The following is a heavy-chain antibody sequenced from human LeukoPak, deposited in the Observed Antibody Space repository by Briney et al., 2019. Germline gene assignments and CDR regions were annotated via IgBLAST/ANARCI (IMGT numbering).Heavy chain of an antibody. D-gene: IGHD3-10*02. CDR2: IDTTSSTI. Sequence: GGSLRLSCAASGFTFRTYSMNWVRQAPGKGLEWVSYIDTTSSTIYYAGSVKGRFTISRDNAKNSLYLQMNSLRAEDTAVYYCAELGITMIGGVWGKGTTVTISS. CDR3: AELGITMIGGV. CDR1: GFTFRTYS. J-gene: IGHJ6*04. V-gene: IGHV3-48*04.